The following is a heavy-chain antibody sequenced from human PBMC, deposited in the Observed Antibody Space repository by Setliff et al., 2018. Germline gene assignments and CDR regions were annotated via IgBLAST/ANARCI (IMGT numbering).Heavy chain of an antibody. Sequence: PGESLKISCKGSGFSFTDFWIGWVRQMPGKGLEWMGLIYAGDSDTRYNPSFQGRVTMSADKSINTAYLQWPSLKASDTAIYYCARQKSTGSGNNWFDPWGQGPWSPSPQ. CDR1: GFSFTDFW. J-gene: IGHJ5*02. CDR3: ARQKSTGSGNNWFDP. D-gene: IGHD3-10*01. V-gene: IGHV5-51*01. CDR2: IYAGDSDT.